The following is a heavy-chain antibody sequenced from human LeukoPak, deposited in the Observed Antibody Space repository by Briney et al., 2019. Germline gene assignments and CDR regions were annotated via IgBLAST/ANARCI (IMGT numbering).Heavy chain of an antibody. J-gene: IGHJ4*02. V-gene: IGHV3-30*18. CDR3: AKDLTGSGSYLTPGFDY. Sequence: PGGSLRLSCAASGFTFSSYGMHWVRQAPGKGLEWVAVISYDGSNKYYADSVKGRFTISRDNSKNTLYLQMNSLRAEDTAVYYCAKDLTGSGSYLTPGFDYWGQGTLVTVSS. D-gene: IGHD3-10*01. CDR2: ISYDGSNK. CDR1: GFTFSSYG.